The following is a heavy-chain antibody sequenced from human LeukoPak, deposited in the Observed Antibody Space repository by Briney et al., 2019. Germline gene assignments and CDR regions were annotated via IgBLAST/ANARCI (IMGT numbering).Heavy chain of an antibody. D-gene: IGHD2/OR15-2a*01. V-gene: IGHV3-30*04. CDR1: GFIFENSA. CDR2: VSFDGTNN. Sequence: PGGSLRLSCVASGFIFENSAIHWVRQAPGKGLEWVSIVSFDGTNNFYADSVNGRFTVSRDNSKNTVYLHMNSLRPDDTAVYFCARDRNVIGADFDSWGQGTLVTVSS. CDR3: ARDRNVIGADFDS. J-gene: IGHJ5*01.